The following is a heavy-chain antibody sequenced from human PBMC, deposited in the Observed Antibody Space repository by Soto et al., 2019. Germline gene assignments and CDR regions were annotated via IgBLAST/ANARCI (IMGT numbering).Heavy chain of an antibody. Sequence: GESLKISCAASGFTFSSYSMNWVRQAPGKGLEWVSSISSSSSYIYYADSVKGRFTISRDNAKNSLYLQMNSLRAEDTAVYYCARDYGGFNAFDIWGQGTMVTVSS. CDR2: ISSSSSYI. CDR3: ARDYGGFNAFDI. CDR1: GFTFSSYS. J-gene: IGHJ3*02. D-gene: IGHD3-16*01. V-gene: IGHV3-21*01.